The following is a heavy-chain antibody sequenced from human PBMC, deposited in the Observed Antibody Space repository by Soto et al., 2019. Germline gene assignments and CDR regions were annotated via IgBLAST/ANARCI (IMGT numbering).Heavy chain of an antibody. V-gene: IGHV3-30*18. J-gene: IGHJ4*02. CDR3: AKTQEYSGYDPPYDY. CDR2: ISYDGSNK. D-gene: IGHD5-12*01. Sequence: PGGSLRLSCAASGFTFSSYGMHWVRQAPGKGLEWVAVISYDGSNKYYADSVKGRFTISRDNSKNTLYLQMNSLRAEDTAVYYCAKTQEYSGYDPPYDYWGQGTLVTVSS. CDR1: GFTFSSYG.